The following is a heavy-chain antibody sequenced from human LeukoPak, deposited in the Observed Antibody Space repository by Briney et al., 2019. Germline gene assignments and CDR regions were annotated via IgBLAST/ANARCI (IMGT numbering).Heavy chain of an antibody. J-gene: IGHJ4*02. Sequence: ASVKVSCKASGYTFTNYYIHWVRQAPGQGLEWMGIINPSGGSTSYAQKFQGRVTMTRDTSTSTVYMELSSLRSEDTAVYYCARGGTLRYFDWLFRDPFDYWGQGTLVTVSS. D-gene: IGHD3-9*01. V-gene: IGHV1-46*01. CDR1: GYTFTNYY. CDR3: ARGGTLRYFDWLFRDPFDY. CDR2: INPSGGST.